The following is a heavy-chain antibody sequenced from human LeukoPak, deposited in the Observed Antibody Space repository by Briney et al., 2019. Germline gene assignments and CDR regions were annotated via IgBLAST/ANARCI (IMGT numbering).Heavy chain of an antibody. CDR1: GYTFSGSN. D-gene: IGHD3-22*01. CDR3: ARGGDDSGLYFAY. J-gene: IGHJ4*02. V-gene: IGHV1-2*02. Sequence: GASVKVSCKASGYTFSGSNIHWVRQAPGQGLEWMAWINPQSGATNYAQKFQGRVTMTRDMSNYTVYMEVTSLRSDDTAVYYCARGGDDSGLYFAYWGQGTLVTVSS. CDR2: INPQSGAT.